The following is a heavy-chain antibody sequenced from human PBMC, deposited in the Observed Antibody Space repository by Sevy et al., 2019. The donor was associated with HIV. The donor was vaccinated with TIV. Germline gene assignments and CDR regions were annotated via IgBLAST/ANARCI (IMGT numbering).Heavy chain of an antibody. CDR3: ARGPDSGGRGRADY. Sequence: GGSLRLSCAASGLSFNTYTFYWVRQAPGEGLEWISSISSSGVYEYYADSVRGRFTISRDNAKNSLSLQMNGLRVEDTGVYYCARGPDSGGRGRADYWGQGTRVTVSS. V-gene: IGHV3-21*01. CDR2: ISSSGVYE. D-gene: IGHD1-26*01. CDR1: GLSFNTYT. J-gene: IGHJ4*02.